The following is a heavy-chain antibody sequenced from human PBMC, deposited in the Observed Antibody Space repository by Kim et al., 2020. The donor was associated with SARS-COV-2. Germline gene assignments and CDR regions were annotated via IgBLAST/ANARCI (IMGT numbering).Heavy chain of an antibody. V-gene: IGHV1-3*01. CDR2: INAGNGNT. CDR3: ARSEGDVYYYYGMDV. CDR1: GYTFTSYA. J-gene: IGHJ6*02. Sequence: ASVKVSCKASGYTFTSYAMHWVRQAPGQRLEWMGWINAGNGNTKYSQKFQGRVTITRDTSASTAYMELSSLRSEDTAVYYCARSEGDVYYYYGMDVWVQGTTVTVSS.